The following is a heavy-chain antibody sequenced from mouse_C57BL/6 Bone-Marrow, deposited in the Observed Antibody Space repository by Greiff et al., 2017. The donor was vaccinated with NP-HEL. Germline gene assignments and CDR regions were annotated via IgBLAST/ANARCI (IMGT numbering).Heavy chain of an antibody. CDR3: ARYYGSSYYFDY. CDR2: IYPGDGDT. Sequence: QVQLQQSGAELVKPGASVKISCKASGYAFSSYWMNWVKQRPGKGLEWIGQIYPGDGDTNYNGKFKGKATLTADKSSSTAYLQLSSLTSEDSAVYFCARYYGSSYYFDYWGQGTTLTVSS. CDR1: GYAFSSYW. J-gene: IGHJ2*01. V-gene: IGHV1-80*01. D-gene: IGHD1-1*01.